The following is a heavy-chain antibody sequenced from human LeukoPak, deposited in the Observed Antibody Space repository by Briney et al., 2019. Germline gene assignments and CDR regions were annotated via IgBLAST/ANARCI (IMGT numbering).Heavy chain of an antibody. Sequence: SETLSLTCAVYGGSFSGYYWSWIRQPPGKGLEWIGEINHSGSTNYNPSLKSRVTISVDTSKNQFSLKLSSVTAADTAVYYCARGVRETTHDLGNYFDYWGQGTLVTVSS. J-gene: IGHJ4*02. CDR3: ARGVRETTHDLGNYFDY. CDR1: GGSFSGYY. D-gene: IGHD4-17*01. CDR2: INHSGST. V-gene: IGHV4-34*01.